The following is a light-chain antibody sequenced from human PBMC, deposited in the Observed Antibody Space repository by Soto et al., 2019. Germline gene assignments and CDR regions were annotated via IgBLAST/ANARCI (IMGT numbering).Light chain of an antibody. V-gene: IGLV2-14*01. Sequence: QAVVTQPASISGSPGQSITISCTGTNSDVGGYNYVSWYQQYPGKAPKLMIYDVDNRPSGVSYRFSGSKSGKTASLTISGLQAEDEADYYCSSYTTISTVVFGGGTKLTVL. J-gene: IGLJ2*01. CDR3: SSYTTISTVV. CDR2: DVD. CDR1: NSDVGGYNY.